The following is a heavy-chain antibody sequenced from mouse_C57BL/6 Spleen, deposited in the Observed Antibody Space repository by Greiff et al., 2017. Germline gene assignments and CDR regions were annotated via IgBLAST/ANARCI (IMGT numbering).Heavy chain of an antibody. CDR2: IYPGDGDT. J-gene: IGHJ4*01. CDR3: ARSYYDYDEEMDY. CDR1: GYAFSSYW. D-gene: IGHD2-4*01. V-gene: IGHV1-80*01. Sequence: VQLQQSGAELVKPGASVKISCKASGYAFSSYWLNWVKQRPGKGLEWIGQIYPGDGDTNYNGKFKGKATLTADKSSSTAYMQLSSLTSEDSAVYFCARSYYDYDEEMDYWGQGTSVTVSS.